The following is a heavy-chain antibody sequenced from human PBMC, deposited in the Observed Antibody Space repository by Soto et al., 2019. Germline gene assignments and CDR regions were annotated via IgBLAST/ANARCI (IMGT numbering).Heavy chain of an antibody. CDR3: ASGGVSTRTFDY. D-gene: IGHD3-3*01. CDR2: IYRIDSDT. CDR1: GYNLAGYW. J-gene: IGHJ4*02. V-gene: IGHV5-51*01. Sequence: LGESLKMSCKGSGYNLAGYWIAWVRQMPGKGLELMGSIYRIDSDTRYSPSHQGQVTISADTSISSAYLQWSRLRASDTAMYSCASGGVSTRTFDYWGQGTPVTVSS.